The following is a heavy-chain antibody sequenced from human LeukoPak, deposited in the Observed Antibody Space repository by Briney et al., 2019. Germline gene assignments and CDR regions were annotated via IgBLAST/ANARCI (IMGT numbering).Heavy chain of an antibody. Sequence: SETLSLTCTVSGGSISSSSYYWGWIRQPPGKGLEWIGSIYYSGSTYYNPSLKSRVTISVDTSKNQFSLKLSSVTAADTAVYYCARYCSSTSCYSFYFDYWGQGTLVTVSS. V-gene: IGHV4-39*07. D-gene: IGHD2-2*02. J-gene: IGHJ4*02. CDR3: ARYCSSTSCYSFYFDY. CDR2: IYYSGST. CDR1: GGSISSSSYY.